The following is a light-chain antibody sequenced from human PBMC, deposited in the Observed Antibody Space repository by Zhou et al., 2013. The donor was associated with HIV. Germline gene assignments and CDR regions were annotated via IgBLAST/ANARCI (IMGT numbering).Light chain of an antibody. Sequence: DIQMTQSPSSLSASVGDRVTITCRASQAIDNSLVWYLQTPGRAPKLLLSATSKLERGVPSRFSGSGSGTDYTLTISSLQPDDFATYYCQQYYGTSSPPTFGPGTKVDLK. CDR3: QQYYGTSSPPT. V-gene: IGKV1-NL1*01. CDR2: ATS. J-gene: IGKJ3*01. CDR1: QAIDNS.